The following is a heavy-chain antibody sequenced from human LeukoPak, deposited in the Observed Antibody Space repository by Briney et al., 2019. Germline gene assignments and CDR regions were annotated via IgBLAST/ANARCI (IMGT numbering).Heavy chain of an antibody. V-gene: IGHV3-49*03. D-gene: IGHD2-2*01. CDR3: TRAYCSSTSCYLGAFDI. J-gene: IGHJ3*02. CDR2: IRSKTYGGTT. CDR1: GFTFGDYA. Sequence: PGRSLRLSCTTSGFTFGDYAMSWFRQAPGKGLEWVGFIRSKTYGGTTEYAASVKGRFTIPRDDSKSIAYLQMNSLKTEDTALYYCTRAYCSSTSCYLGAFDIWGQGTMVTVSS.